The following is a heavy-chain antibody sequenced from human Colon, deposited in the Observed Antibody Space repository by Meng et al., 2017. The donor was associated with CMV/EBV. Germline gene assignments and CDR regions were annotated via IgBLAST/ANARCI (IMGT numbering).Heavy chain of an antibody. CDR3: AGGTYQAWEVLYF. Sequence: WGAGMWRPLGTLSLTCVVSGGSFSNYYWSWIRQSPGKGLEWIGDIHQSGITNHNPSLKSRVTISIDTSKNQFSLKLSSVTAADTALYYCAGGTYQAWEVLYFWGQGTLVTVSS. J-gene: IGHJ4*02. CDR1: GGSFSNYY. D-gene: IGHD3-10*01. V-gene: IGHV4-34*01. CDR2: IHQSGIT.